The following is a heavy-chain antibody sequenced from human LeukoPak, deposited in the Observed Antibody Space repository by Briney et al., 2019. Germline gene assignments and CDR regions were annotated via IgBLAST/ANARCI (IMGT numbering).Heavy chain of an antibody. D-gene: IGHD2-15*01. CDR1: GFTFSSYA. V-gene: IGHV3-11*04. Sequence: GGSLRLSCAASGFTFSSYAMSWIRQAPGKGLEWVSYISSGGGTIYYADSVKGRFTISRDNAKNSLYLQMNSLRAEDTAVYYCTRTVASGLDYWGQGTLVTVSS. J-gene: IGHJ4*02. CDR2: ISSGGGTI. CDR3: TRTVASGLDY.